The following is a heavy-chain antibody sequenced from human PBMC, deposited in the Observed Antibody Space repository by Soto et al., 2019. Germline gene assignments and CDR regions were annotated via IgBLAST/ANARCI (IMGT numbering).Heavy chain of an antibody. CDR3: VAGQHFFDY. D-gene: IGHD6-19*01. CDR2: ISYDGSNK. Sequence: QVQLVESGGGVVQPGRSLRLSCAASGFSFSSYAMQWVRQAPGKGLEWVAVISYDGSNKYYADSVKDRFTISRDNSKKTLYLQMNSLRADDTAVYYCVAGQHFFDYCGQGTPVTVSS. V-gene: IGHV3-30*03. CDR1: GFSFSSYA. J-gene: IGHJ4*01.